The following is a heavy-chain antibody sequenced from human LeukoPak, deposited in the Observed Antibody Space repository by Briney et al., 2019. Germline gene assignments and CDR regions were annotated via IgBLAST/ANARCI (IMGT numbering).Heavy chain of an antibody. CDR2: INHSGST. Sequence: SETLSLTCAVYGGSFSGYYWSWIRQPPGKGLEWIGEINHSGSTNYNPSLKSRVTISVDTSKNQFSLKLSSVTAADTAVYYCARSGWLQFVLTPRGTHNRFDPWGQGTLVTVSS. D-gene: IGHD5-24*01. CDR1: GGSFSGYY. J-gene: IGHJ5*02. CDR3: ARSGWLQFVLTPRGTHNRFDP. V-gene: IGHV4-34*01.